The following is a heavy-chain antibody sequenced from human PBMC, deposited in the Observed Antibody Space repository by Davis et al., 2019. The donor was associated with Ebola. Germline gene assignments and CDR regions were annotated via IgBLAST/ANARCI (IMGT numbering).Heavy chain of an antibody. CDR1: GFTFNIFD. V-gene: IGHV3-30*19. D-gene: IGHD4-11*01. CDR3: ARDEVYTNYGSRFDF. CDR2: ISYDGSRR. J-gene: IGHJ4*02. Sequence: GESLKISCAASGFTFNIFDMHWVRQAPGKGLEWVAVISYDGSRRYYADSVKGRFTISRDNSKNTMYLQMNSLRAEDTAVYSCARDEVYTNYGSRFDFWGQGTLVAVSS.